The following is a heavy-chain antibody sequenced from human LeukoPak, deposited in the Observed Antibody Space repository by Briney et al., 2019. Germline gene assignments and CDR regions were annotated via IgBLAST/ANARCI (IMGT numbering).Heavy chain of an antibody. CDR1: GFTFGDFY. CDR3: ARVSAIDY. D-gene: IGHD2/OR15-2a*01. J-gene: IGHJ4*02. CDR2: ITSSGSTM. Sequence: AGGSLRLSCAASGFTFGDFYMSWIRQAPGKGLEWISYITSSGSTMYYADSVKGRFTISRDNAKNSLYLQMDSLRAEDTAVYYCARVSAIDYWGQGTLVTVSS. V-gene: IGHV3-11*04.